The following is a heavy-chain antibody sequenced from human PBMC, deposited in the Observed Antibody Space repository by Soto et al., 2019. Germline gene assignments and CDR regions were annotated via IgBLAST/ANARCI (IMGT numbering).Heavy chain of an antibody. CDR2: IYWNDDK. CDR1: GFSLSTSGLG. Sequence: ITLKESGPTLVRPTQTLTLTCTFSGFSLSTSGLGVGWIRQPPGKALEWFALIYWNDDKRNSPSLKARLTITKDTSNNQVVLTMTNMDPVDTATYYCAHRPSGWYLFDYWGQGTLVTVSS. J-gene: IGHJ4*02. CDR3: AHRPSGWYLFDY. D-gene: IGHD6-19*01. V-gene: IGHV2-5*01.